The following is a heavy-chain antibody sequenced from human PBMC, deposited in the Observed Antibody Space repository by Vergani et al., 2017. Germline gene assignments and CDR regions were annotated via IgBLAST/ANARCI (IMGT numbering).Heavy chain of an antibody. CDR3: ARGRIVVVVAATLDYYGMDV. CDR1: GGSFSGYY. J-gene: IGHJ6*02. V-gene: IGHV4-34*01. Sequence: QVQLQQWGAGLLKPSETLSLTCAVYGGSFSGYYWSWIRQPPGKGLEWIGEINHSGSTNYNPSLKSRVTISVDTSKNQFSLKLSSVTAADTAVYYCARGRIVVVVAATLDYYGMDVWGQGTTVTVSS. D-gene: IGHD2-15*01. CDR2: INHSGST.